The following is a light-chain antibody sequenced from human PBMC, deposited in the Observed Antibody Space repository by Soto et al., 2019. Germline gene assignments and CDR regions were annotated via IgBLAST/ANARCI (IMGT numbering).Light chain of an antibody. J-gene: IGKJ2*01. CDR1: QSILYSSNNKNY. Sequence: DIVMTQSPDSLAVSLGERATINCKSSQSILYSSNNKNYLAWYQQKPGQPPTLLIYWASTRESGVPDRFSGSGSGADFTLTISSLQAVDVAVYYCQQYFNTPYTFGQGTKLEIK. V-gene: IGKV4-1*01. CDR2: WAS. CDR3: QQYFNTPYT.